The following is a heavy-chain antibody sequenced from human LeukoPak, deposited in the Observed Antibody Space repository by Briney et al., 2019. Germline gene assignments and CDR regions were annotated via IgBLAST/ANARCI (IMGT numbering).Heavy chain of an antibody. V-gene: IGHV1-46*01. CDR2: INPNGGST. Sequence: GASVKVSCKASGYAFTSNYMHWVRQAPGQGFEWMGIINPNGGSTNYAQKFQGRVTMTSDTSTSTVYMELSSLRSDDTAVYYCARVAGSGYDSLGHFFDYWGQGTQVTVSP. CDR3: ARVAGSGYDSLGHFFDY. J-gene: IGHJ4*02. D-gene: IGHD5-12*01. CDR1: GYAFTSNY.